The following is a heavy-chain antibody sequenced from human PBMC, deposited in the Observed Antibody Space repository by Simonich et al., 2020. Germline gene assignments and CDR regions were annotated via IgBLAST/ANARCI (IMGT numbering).Heavy chain of an antibody. J-gene: IGHJ4*02. V-gene: IGHV4-34*01. D-gene: IGHD1-26*01. CDR1: GGSFSGYY. CDR2: INHSRST. Sequence: QVQLQQWGAGLLKPSETLSLTCAVYGGSFSGYYWSWIRQPPGKGLEWIGEINHSRSTNYNPSHKSRVTISVDTSKNQFSLKLSSVTAADTAVYYCARGLIGGSYYYWGQGTLVTVSS. CDR3: ARGLIGGSYYY.